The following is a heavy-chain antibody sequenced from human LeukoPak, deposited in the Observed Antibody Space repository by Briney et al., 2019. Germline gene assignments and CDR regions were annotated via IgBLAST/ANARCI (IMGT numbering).Heavy chain of an antibody. D-gene: IGHD2-21*02. V-gene: IGHV3-15*01. Sequence: KPGGSLRLSCAASGFTFSNAWMRWVRQAPGKGLEWVGRIKSKTDGGTTDYAAPVKGRFTISRDDSKNTLYLQMNSLKTEDTAVYYCTREAVTANGYFDYWGQGTLVTVSS. CDR2: IKSKTDGGTT. CDR3: TREAVTANGYFDY. J-gene: IGHJ4*02. CDR1: GFTFSNAW.